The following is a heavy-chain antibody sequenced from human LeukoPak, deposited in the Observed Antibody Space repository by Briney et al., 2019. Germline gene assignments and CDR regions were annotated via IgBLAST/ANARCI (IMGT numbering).Heavy chain of an antibody. D-gene: IGHD2/OR15-2a*01. CDR1: GFTFSTYA. CDR3: AKDQYRDYFRGADY. J-gene: IGHJ4*02. Sequence: GGSLRLSCAASGFTFSTYAMTWVRQAPGKGLEWVSAIRGDGATKFYADSVKGRFTVSRDNSKNTLYLQMNSLRAEDTAVYYCAKDQYRDYFRGADYWGQGTLVTVSS. CDR2: IRGDGATK. V-gene: IGHV3-23*01.